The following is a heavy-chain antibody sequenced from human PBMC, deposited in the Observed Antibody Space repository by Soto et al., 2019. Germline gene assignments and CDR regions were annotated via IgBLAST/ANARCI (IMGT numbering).Heavy chain of an antibody. V-gene: IGHV3-23*01. Sequence: PGGSLRLSCAASGFTFSSYAMSWVREAPGKGLEWVSAISGSGGSTYYADSVKGRFTISRDNSKNTLYLQMNSLRAEDTAVYYCAKDRAFYCSGGSCSINGMDVWGQGT. CDR3: AKDRAFYCSGGSCSINGMDV. D-gene: IGHD2-15*01. CDR1: GFTFSSYA. J-gene: IGHJ6*02. CDR2: ISGSGGST.